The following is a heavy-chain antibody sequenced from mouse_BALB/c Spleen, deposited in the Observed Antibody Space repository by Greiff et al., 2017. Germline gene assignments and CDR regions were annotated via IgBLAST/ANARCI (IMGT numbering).Heavy chain of an antibody. CDR2: ISSGGSYT. Sequence: EVKVVESGGDLVKPGGSLKLSCAASGFTFSSYGMSWVRQTPDKRLEWVATISSGGSYTYYPDSVKGRFTISRDNAKNTLYLQMSSLKSEDTAMYYCARHDTTAFDYWGQGTTLTVSS. J-gene: IGHJ2*01. CDR3: ARHDTTAFDY. CDR1: GFTFSSYG. V-gene: IGHV5-6*01. D-gene: IGHD1-2*01.